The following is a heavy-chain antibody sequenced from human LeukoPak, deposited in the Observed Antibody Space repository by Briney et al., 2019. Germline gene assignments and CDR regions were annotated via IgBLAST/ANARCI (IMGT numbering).Heavy chain of an antibody. Sequence: SETLSLTRTVSGGSISSYYWSWIRQPPGKGLEWIGYIYYSGSTNYNPSLKSRVTISVDTSKNQFSLKLSSVTAADTAVYYCGGGYSYGYVDYWGQGTLVTVSS. CDR2: IYYSGST. CDR3: GGGYSYGYVDY. CDR1: GGSISSYY. J-gene: IGHJ4*02. D-gene: IGHD5-18*01. V-gene: IGHV4-59*01.